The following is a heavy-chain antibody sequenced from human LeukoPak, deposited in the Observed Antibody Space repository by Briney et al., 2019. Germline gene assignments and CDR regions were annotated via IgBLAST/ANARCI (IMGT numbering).Heavy chain of an antibody. D-gene: IGHD6-13*01. CDR2: ISSSGSTI. CDR1: GFTFSSYE. J-gene: IGHJ4*02. V-gene: IGHV3-48*03. Sequence: GGSLRLSCAASGFTFSSYEMNWVRQAPGKGLEWVSYISSSGSTIYYADSVKGRFTISRDNAKNSLYLQMNSLRAEDTAVYYCAKFSRIADSSWGQGTLVTVSS. CDR3: AKFSRIADSS.